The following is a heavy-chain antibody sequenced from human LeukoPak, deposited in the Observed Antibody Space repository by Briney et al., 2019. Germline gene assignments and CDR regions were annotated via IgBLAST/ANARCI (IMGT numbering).Heavy chain of an antibody. CDR1: GGSVSSGSYY. D-gene: IGHD1-26*01. CDR3: ARLFHPALSGNYPFDY. J-gene: IGHJ4*02. CDR2: IYYSGST. V-gene: IGHV4-61*01. Sequence: PSETLSLTCTVSGGSVSSGSYYWSWIRQPPGKGLEWIGYIYYSGSTSYNPSLKSRVTISVDTSKNQFSLKLDSVTAADTAMYYCARLFHPALSGNYPFDYWGQGTLVTVSS.